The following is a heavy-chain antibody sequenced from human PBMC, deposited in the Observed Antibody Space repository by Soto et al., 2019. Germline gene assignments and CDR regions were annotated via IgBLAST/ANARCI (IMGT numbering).Heavy chain of an antibody. Sequence: PSETLSLTCTVSGGSVSSGSYYWSLIRQPPGKGLEWIGYIYYSGSTNYNPSLKSRVTISVDTSKNQFSLKLSSVTAADTAVYYCARQTTLSPWGQGSLVTVSS. CDR2: IYYSGST. CDR3: ARQTTLSP. V-gene: IGHV4-61*01. J-gene: IGHJ5*02. CDR1: GGSVSSGSYY.